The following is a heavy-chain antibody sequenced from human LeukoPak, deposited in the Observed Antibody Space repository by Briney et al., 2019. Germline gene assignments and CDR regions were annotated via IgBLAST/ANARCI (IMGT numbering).Heavy chain of an antibody. CDR2: IYYSGST. J-gene: IGHJ6*02. Sequence: PSETLSLTCTVSGGSISSYYWSWIRQPPGKGLEWIGYIYYSGSTNYNPSLKSRVTISVDTSKNQFSLKLSSVTAADTAVYYCARRGYLAGMDVWGQGTTVTVSS. D-gene: IGHD5-12*01. CDR1: GGSISSYY. V-gene: IGHV4-59*08. CDR3: ARRGYLAGMDV.